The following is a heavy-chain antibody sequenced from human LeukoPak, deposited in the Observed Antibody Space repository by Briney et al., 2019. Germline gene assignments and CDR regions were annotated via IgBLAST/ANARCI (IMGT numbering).Heavy chain of an antibody. Sequence: SETLSLTCTVSGCSISSYYWSWIRQPPGKGLEWIGYIYYSGSTNYNPSLKSRVTISVDTSKNQFSLKLSSVTAADTAVYYCASHSGYYSGDAFDIWGQRTMVTVSS. J-gene: IGHJ3*02. D-gene: IGHD3-22*01. CDR1: GCSISSYY. V-gene: IGHV4-59*08. CDR3: ASHSGYYSGDAFDI. CDR2: IYYSGST.